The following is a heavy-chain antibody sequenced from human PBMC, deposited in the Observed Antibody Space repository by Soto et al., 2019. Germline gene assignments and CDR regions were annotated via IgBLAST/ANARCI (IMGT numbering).Heavy chain of an antibody. CDR2: ISGSGGST. V-gene: IGHV3-23*01. Sequence: EVPLLESGGGLVQPGGSMRLSCAASGFTFSSYAMSWVRQAPGKALEWVSAISGSGGSTYYAASVKGRFTISRDNSMNKLYLQMNSLRSDDTAVYYCAKEPVSEIDYFDYWGQGPLVTVSS. J-gene: IGHJ4*02. CDR3: AKEPVSEIDYFDY. D-gene: IGHD4-4*01. CDR1: GFTFSSYA.